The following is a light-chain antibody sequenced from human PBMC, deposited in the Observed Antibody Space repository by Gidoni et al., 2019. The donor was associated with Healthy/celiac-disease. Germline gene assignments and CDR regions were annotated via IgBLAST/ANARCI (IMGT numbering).Light chain of an antibody. J-gene: IGKJ4*01. V-gene: IGKV1-39*01. Sequence: IQSTQSPSSLSASVGDRVTITCRASQSISSYLNWYQQKPGNAPKLLIYAASSLQSGFPSRFSGSGSGTDFTLTISSLQPEDFATYYCQQSYSTPLTFGGGTKVEIK. CDR2: AAS. CDR1: QSISSY. CDR3: QQSYSTPLT.